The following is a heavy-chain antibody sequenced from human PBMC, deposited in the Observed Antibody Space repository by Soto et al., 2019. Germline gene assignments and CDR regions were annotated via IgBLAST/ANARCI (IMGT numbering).Heavy chain of an antibody. J-gene: IGHJ3*01. CDR3: AKGGVYTYGTNDAFDC. Sequence: QVQLVESGGGVVQPGRSLRLSCAASGFTFRNYGMHWVRQAPGKGLEWVAVISDEGSNNYNVASVEGRFTIPRDNSKNRLYLQMNSLTIEDTAVYSCAKGGVYTYGTNDAFDCWGPVTTVTVSS. D-gene: IGHD5-18*01. V-gene: IGHV3-30*18. CDR1: GFTFRNYG. CDR2: ISDEGSNN.